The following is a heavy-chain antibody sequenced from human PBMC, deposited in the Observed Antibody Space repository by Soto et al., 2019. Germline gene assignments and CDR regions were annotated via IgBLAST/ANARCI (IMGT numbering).Heavy chain of an antibody. CDR1: GASISGFY. CDR3: VRDGTKTLRDWFDP. D-gene: IGHD1-1*01. J-gene: IGHJ5*02. CDR2: IYATGTT. Sequence: PSETLSLTGTVSGASISGFYWSWIRKSGGKGLEWIGRIYATGTTDYNPSLKSRVMMSVDTSKKQFSLKLRSVTAADTAVYYCVRDGTKTLRDWFDPWGQGISVTVSS. V-gene: IGHV4-4*07.